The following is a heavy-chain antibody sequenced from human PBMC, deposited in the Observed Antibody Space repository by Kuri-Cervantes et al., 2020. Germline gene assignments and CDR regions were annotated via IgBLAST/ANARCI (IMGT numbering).Heavy chain of an antibody. D-gene: IGHD3-3*01. CDR1: GGTFSSYA. CDR3: ARFGYDFWSGYLFDY. J-gene: IGHJ4*02. CDR2: ISAYNGNT. V-gene: IGHV1-18*01. Sequence: ASVKVSCKASGGTFSSYAISWVRQAPGQGLEWVGWISAYNGNTNYAQKLQGRVTMTTDTSTSTAYMELRSLRSDDTAVYYCARFGYDFWSGYLFDYWGQGTLVTVSS.